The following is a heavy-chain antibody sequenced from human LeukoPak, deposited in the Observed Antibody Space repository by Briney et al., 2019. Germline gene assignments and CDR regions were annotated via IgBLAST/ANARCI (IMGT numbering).Heavy chain of an antibody. CDR1: GASISSNW. J-gene: IGHJ4*02. V-gene: IGHV4-4*02. CDR3: VRDRGEFSYSHDY. CDR2: IHHSGSA. D-gene: IGHD1-26*01. Sequence: SGTLSLTCAVSGASISSNWRNWVRQPPGKGLEWIGEIHHSGSANYNPSLKSRVTISLDTSENHFSLRLSSVTAADTAVYYCVRDRGEFSYSHDYWGQGTLVTVSS.